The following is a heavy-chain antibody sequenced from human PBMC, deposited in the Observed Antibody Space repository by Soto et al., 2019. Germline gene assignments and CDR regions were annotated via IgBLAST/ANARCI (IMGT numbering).Heavy chain of an antibody. CDR2: IYYSGST. CDR3: ATAYSSSSGEFDY. D-gene: IGHD6-6*01. CDR1: GGSISSYY. Sequence: PSETLSLTCTVSGGSISSYYWSWIRQPPGKGLEWIGYIYYSGSTNYNPSLKSRVTISVDTSKNQFSLKLSSVTAADTAVYYCATAYSSSSGEFDYWGQGTLVTVSS. J-gene: IGHJ4*02. V-gene: IGHV4-59*08.